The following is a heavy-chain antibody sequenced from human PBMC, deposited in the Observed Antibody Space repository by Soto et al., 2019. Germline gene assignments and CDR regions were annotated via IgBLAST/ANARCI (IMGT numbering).Heavy chain of an antibody. CDR3: ARGGYYYGSGSYEYYYYGMDV. CDR1: GYSFTSYW. CDR2: IYPGDSDT. V-gene: IGHV5-51*01. J-gene: IGHJ6*02. Sequence: GESRKISCXGSGYSFTSYWIGWVRQMPGKGLEWMGIIYPGDSDTRYSPSFQGQVTISADKSISTAYLQWSSLKASDTAMYYCARGGYYYGSGSYEYYYYGMDVWGQGTTVTVSS. D-gene: IGHD3-10*01.